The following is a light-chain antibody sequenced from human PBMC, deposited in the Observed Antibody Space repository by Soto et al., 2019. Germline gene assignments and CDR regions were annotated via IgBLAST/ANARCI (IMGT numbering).Light chain of an antibody. CDR3: CSYAGSYTGV. CDR2: DVS. J-gene: IGLJ3*02. CDR1: SSDVGAYNY. V-gene: IGLV2-11*01. Sequence: QSALTQPRSVSGSPGQSVTISCTGTSSDVGAYNYVSWYQQLPGRAPKLMVYDVSQRPSGVPGRFSGSRSGNTASLTISGLQAEDEADYYCCSYAGSYTGVFGGGTKLTVL.